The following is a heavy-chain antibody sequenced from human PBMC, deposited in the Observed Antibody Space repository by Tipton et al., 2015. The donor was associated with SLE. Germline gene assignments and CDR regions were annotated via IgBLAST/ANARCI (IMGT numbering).Heavy chain of an antibody. Sequence: QLVQSGAEVKKPGASVKVSCKASGGTFSRYAINWVRQAPGQGLEWMGRIIPIFGPATYAQKFQGRVTITADESTSTAYMELSSLRSDDTAVYYCARDRRDAYNYGMDVWGPGTTVTVSS. J-gene: IGHJ6*02. CDR2: IIPIFGPA. CDR3: ARDRRDAYNYGMDV. CDR1: GGTFSRYA. V-gene: IGHV1-69*13.